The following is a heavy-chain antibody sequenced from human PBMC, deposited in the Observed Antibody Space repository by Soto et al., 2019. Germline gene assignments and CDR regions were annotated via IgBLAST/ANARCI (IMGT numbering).Heavy chain of an antibody. Sequence: GSLRLSCAASGFTFSSYSMNWVRQAPGKGLEWVSSISSSSSYIYYADSVKGRFTISRDNAKNSLYLQMNSLRAEDTAVYYCARDLGYCSGGSCYYPLNYWGQGTLVTVSS. CDR3: ARDLGYCSGGSCYYPLNY. V-gene: IGHV3-21*01. D-gene: IGHD2-15*01. CDR1: GFTFSSYS. J-gene: IGHJ4*02. CDR2: ISSSSSYI.